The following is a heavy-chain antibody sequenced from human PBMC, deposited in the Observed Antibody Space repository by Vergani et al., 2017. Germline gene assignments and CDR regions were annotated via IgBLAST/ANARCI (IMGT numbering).Heavy chain of an antibody. CDR3: ARAACTSTSCRSFDY. CDR1: GGSISSGDYY. CDR2: INYSGST. Sequence: QVQLQESGPGLVKPSQTLSLTCTVSGGSISSGDYYWSWIRQPPGKGLEWIGYINYSGSTYYNPSLNSRVTISVDTSKNQFSLKLSAVTAADTAVYYCARAACTSTSCRSFDYWGQGTLVTVSS. D-gene: IGHD2-2*01. V-gene: IGHV4-30-4*01. J-gene: IGHJ4*02.